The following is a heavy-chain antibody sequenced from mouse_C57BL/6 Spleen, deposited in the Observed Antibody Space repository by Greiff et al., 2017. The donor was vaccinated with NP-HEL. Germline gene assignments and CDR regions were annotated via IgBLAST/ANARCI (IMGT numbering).Heavy chain of an antibody. CDR1: GYTFTSYW. Sequence: QVQLQQPGAELVKPGASVKMSCKASGYTFTSYWLTWVKQRPGQGLEWIGYIYPGSGSTNYNEKFKSKATLTVDTSSSTAYMQLSSLTSEDSAVYYCARSTGTDFDYWGQGTTLTVSS. CDR3: ARSTGTDFDY. V-gene: IGHV1-55*01. J-gene: IGHJ2*01. CDR2: IYPGSGST. D-gene: IGHD4-1*02.